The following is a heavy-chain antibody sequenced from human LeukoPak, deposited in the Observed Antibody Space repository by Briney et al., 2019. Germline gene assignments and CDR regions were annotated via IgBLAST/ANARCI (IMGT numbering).Heavy chain of an antibody. D-gene: IGHD3-22*01. J-gene: IGHJ4*02. CDR3: AKEGPAAIVVVRAVDY. V-gene: IGHV3-23*01. CDR2: ISGSGGST. Sequence: GGSLRLSCAASGFTFSSHAMSWVRQAPGKGLEWVSAISGSGGSTYYADSVKGRFTISRDNSKNTLYLQMNSLRAEDTAVYYCAKEGPAAIVVVRAVDYWGQGTLVTVSS. CDR1: GFTFSSHA.